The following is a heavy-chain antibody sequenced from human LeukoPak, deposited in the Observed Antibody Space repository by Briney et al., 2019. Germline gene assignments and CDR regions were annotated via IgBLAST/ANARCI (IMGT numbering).Heavy chain of an antibody. J-gene: IGHJ5*02. Sequence: VSCKASGGTFSSYAISWVRQAPGQGLEWMGRIIPIFGIANYAQKFQGRVTITADKSTSTAYMELSSLRSEDTAVYYCARDMGDTAMVTCWFDPWGQGTLVTVSS. CDR2: IIPIFGIA. CDR1: GGTFSSYA. V-gene: IGHV1-69*04. CDR3: ARDMGDTAMVTCWFDP. D-gene: IGHD5-18*01.